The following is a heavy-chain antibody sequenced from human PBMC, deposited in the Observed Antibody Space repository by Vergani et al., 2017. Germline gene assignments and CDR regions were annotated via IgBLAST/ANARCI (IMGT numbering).Heavy chain of an antibody. CDR2: INHSGST. J-gene: IGHJ4*02. CDR1: GGSFSGYY. V-gene: IGHV4-34*01. Sequence: QVQLQQWGAGLLKPSETLPLTCAVYGGSFSGYYWSWIRQPPGKGLEWIGEINHSGSTNYNPSLKSRVTISVDTSKNQFSLKLSSVTAADTAVYYCARGFXYYDSSGYYCHFDYWGQGTLVTVSS. CDR3: ARGFXYYDSSGYYCHFDY. D-gene: IGHD3-22*01.